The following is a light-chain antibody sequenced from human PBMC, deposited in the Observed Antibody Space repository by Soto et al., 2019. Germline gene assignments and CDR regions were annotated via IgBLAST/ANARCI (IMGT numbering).Light chain of an antibody. CDR1: QSVSSSY. J-gene: IGKJ5*01. Sequence: EIVLTQSPGTLSLSPGERATLSCRASQSVSSSYLAWYQQKPGQAPRLLIYGASSRATGIPDRFSGSGSGTDFTLTISRLEPEDFAVYYCHQRSNWLDTFGQGTRLEIK. V-gene: IGKV3D-20*02. CDR2: GAS. CDR3: HQRSNWLDT.